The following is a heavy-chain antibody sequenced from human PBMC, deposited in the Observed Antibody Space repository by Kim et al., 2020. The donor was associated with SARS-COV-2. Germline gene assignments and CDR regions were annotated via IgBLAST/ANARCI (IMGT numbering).Heavy chain of an antibody. J-gene: IGHJ3*01. CDR1: GFTFSSYG. CDR2: ISYDGSNK. CDR3: AKGKGYYDSSGYRRDAF. D-gene: IGHD3-22*01. V-gene: IGHV3-30*18. Sequence: GGSLKLSCAASGFTFSSYGMHWVRQAPGKGLEWVAVISYDGSNKYYADSVKGRFTISRDNSKNTLYLQMNSLRAEDTAVYYCAKGKGYYDSSGYRRDAF.